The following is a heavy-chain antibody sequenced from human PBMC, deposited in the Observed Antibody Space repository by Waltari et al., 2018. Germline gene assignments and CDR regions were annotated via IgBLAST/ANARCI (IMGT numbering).Heavy chain of an antibody. D-gene: IGHD6-19*01. CDR1: GGSISSSSSY. Sequence: QLQLQESGPGLVKPSETLSLTCPVSGGSISSSSSYWGWIRQPQGKGLEWIGSIYYSGSTYYNPSLKSRVTISVDTSKNQFSLKLSSVTAADTAVYYCARHELLRWYSSGWPYFDYWGQGTLVTVSS. V-gene: IGHV4-39*01. CDR2: IYYSGST. CDR3: ARHELLRWYSSGWPYFDY. J-gene: IGHJ4*02.